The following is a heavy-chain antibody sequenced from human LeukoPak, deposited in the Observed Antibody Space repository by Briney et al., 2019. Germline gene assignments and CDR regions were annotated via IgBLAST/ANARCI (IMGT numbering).Heavy chain of an antibody. J-gene: IGHJ4*02. CDR1: GFTFSGSD. Sequence: PGGSLRLSCAASGFTFSGSDMHWVRQATGKGLEWVSAIGTAGATYYADSVKDRFTISRENAKNSLYLQMNSLRAGDTAVYYCARGRRDGYNFPFDYWGQGTLVTVSS. V-gene: IGHV3-13*01. CDR3: ARGRRDGYNFPFDY. D-gene: IGHD5-24*01. CDR2: IGTAGAT.